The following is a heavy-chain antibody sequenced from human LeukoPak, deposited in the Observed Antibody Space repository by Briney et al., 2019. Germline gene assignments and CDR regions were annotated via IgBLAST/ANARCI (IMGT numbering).Heavy chain of an antibody. V-gene: IGHV3-48*01. D-gene: IGHD4-17*01. Sequence: PGGSLRLSCAASGFTSSSYSMNWVRQAPGKGLEWVSYISSSSTIYYADSVKGRFTISRDNAKNSLYLQMNSLRAEDTAVYYCARDYGEGAYWGQGTLVTVSS. CDR3: ARDYGEGAY. CDR2: ISSSSTI. J-gene: IGHJ4*02. CDR1: GFTSSSYS.